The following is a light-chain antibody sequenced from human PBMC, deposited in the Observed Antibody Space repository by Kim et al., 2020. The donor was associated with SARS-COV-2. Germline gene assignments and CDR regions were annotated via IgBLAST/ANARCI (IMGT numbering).Light chain of an antibody. V-gene: IGKV3-15*01. J-gene: IGKJ5*01. CDR3: QQYDVWPPIT. CDR2: DAS. CDR1: QSVSIN. Sequence: SPGQSATLSCWASQSVSINLAWYPQTPGQAPRLLIHDASTRATGVPARFSGSGVGTELTPTITSLQSEDFAVYYCQQYDVWPPITFGQGTRLEIK.